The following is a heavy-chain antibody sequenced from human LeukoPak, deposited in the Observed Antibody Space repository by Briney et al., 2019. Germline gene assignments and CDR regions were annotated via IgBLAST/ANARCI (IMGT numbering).Heavy chain of an antibody. CDR3: ARAWDSKAGLVRGVPDY. J-gene: IGHJ4*02. CDR1: GYTFTSYD. Sequence: ASVKVSCKASGYTFTSYDINWVRQATGQGLEWMGWMNPNSGNTGYAQKFQGRVTMTRNTSISTAYMELSSLRSEDTAVYYCARAWDSKAGLVRGVPDYWGQGTLVTVSS. CDR2: MNPNSGNT. V-gene: IGHV1-8*01. D-gene: IGHD3-10*01.